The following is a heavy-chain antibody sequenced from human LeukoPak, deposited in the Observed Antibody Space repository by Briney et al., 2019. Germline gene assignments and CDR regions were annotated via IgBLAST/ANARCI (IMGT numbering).Heavy chain of an antibody. CDR2: VDPEDGET. V-gene: IGHV1-69-2*01. Sequence: ATVKISRKVTGYTFTNYYMHWVQQAPGNGLEWMGLVDPEDGETIYAEKFQGRVTITAATPTDRAYIDLSSLRSEDTAVYYCATGEQQLVQDYWGQGTLVTVSS. CDR1: GYTFTNYY. CDR3: ATGEQQLVQDY. J-gene: IGHJ4*02. D-gene: IGHD6-13*01.